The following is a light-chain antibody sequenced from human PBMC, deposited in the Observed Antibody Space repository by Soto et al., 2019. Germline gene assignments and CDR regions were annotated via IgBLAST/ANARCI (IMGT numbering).Light chain of an antibody. CDR1: EGISGR. CDR2: PAS. J-gene: IGKJ4*01. CDR3: LQLYRYPLT. V-gene: IGKV1-9*01. Sequence: IRLTQSPSSLSASVGDRVTITCRASEGISGRLAWYQRKPGKVPTLLISPASSFQSGVPSRFSGSASGTDFSLTITSLQPEDFATYYCLQLYRYPLTFGGGTTVDIK.